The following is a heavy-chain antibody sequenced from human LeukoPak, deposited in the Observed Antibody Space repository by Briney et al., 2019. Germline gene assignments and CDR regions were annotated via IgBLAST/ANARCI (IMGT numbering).Heavy chain of an antibody. J-gene: IGHJ4*02. D-gene: IGHD2-21*01. CDR1: GFTFSSYW. V-gene: IGHV3-74*01. CDR3: SRERRTYCGGDCYYFDY. CDR2: INSDGNST. Sequence: GGSLRLSCAASGFTFSSYWMHWVRQAPGKGLVWVSRINSDGNSTSYADSVKGRFTISRDNAKNTLYLQMNSLRAEDTAVYYCSRERRTYCGGDCYYFDYWGQGTLVTVSS.